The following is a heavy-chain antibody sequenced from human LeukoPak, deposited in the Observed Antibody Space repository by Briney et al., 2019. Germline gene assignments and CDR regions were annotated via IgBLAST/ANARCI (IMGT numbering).Heavy chain of an antibody. Sequence: ASVKVSCKASGYSFTSHYIHWVRQAPGQGLEWMGIINPSRGSTSYAQKFQGRVTVTRDTSTSTVYMELSSLRSDDTAIYYCAKAFGSGWPVDYWGQGTLVTVSS. CDR1: GYSFTSHY. CDR3: AKAFGSGWPVDY. J-gene: IGHJ4*02. D-gene: IGHD6-19*01. CDR2: INPSRGST. V-gene: IGHV1-46*01.